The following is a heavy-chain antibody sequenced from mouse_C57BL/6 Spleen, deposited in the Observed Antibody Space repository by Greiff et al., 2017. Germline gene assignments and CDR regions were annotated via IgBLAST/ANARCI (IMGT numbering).Heavy chain of an antibody. D-gene: IGHD2-4*01. CDR3: ARLYYDYDEEYYYAMDY. V-gene: IGHV1-26*01. Sequence: EVQLQQSGPELVKPGASVKISCKASGYTFTDYYMNWVKQSHGKSLEWIGDINPNNGGTSYNQKFKGKATLTVDKSSSTAYMELRSLTSEDSAVYYCARLYYDYDEEYYYAMDYWGQGTSVTVSS. J-gene: IGHJ4*01. CDR2: INPNNGGT. CDR1: GYTFTDYY.